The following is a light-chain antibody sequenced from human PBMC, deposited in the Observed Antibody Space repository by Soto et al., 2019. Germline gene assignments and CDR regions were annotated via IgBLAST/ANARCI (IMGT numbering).Light chain of an antibody. CDR1: QSINSD. CDR3: QQYGSSPST. V-gene: IGKV3-20*01. Sequence: EIVMTQSPATLSVSPGETTRLSCRASQSINSDVAWYQQKPGQAPRRLIFGASIRATGIPDRFSGSGSGTDFTLTISGLEPEDFAVYYCQQYGSSPSTFGQGTKVDIK. J-gene: IGKJ1*01. CDR2: GAS.